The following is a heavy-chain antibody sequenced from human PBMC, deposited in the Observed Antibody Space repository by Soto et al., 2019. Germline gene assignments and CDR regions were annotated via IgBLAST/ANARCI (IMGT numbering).Heavy chain of an antibody. J-gene: IGHJ4*02. V-gene: IGHV4-34*01. D-gene: IGHD3-3*01. CDR2: INHSGIT. CDR3: ARGSVDYNLWSSYYSRFYYFDF. CDR1: GGSFSGYY. Sequence: PSETLSLTCAVYGGSFSGYYWSWIRQPPGKGLEWIGEINHSGITNYNPSLKSRVTISVDTSKNQFSLNLTSMTAADTAVYYCARGSVDYNLWSSYYSRFYYFDFWGQGTLVTVSS.